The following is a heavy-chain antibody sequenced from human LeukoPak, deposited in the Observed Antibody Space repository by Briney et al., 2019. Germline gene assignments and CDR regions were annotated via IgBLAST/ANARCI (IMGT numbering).Heavy chain of an antibody. CDR2: IIPIFGTA. V-gene: IGHV1-69*05. J-gene: IGHJ5*02. CDR1: GGTFSSYA. Sequence: ASVKVSCKASGGTFSSYAINWVRQAPGQGLEWMGGIIPIFGTANYAQKFQGRVTITTDESTSTAYMELSSLRSEDTAVYYCARDYYGSGSYYYWFDPWGQGTLVTVSS. D-gene: IGHD3-10*01. CDR3: ARDYYGSGSYYYWFDP.